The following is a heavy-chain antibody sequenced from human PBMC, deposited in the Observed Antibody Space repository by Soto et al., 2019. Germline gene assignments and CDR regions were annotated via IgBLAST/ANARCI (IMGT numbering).Heavy chain of an antibody. CDR2: IKGNGGDT. CDR3: ARDFKDWHGP. J-gene: IGHJ5*02. Sequence: GGSLRVSCAASGFTCSSSWMHWVRQGPGKGLVWVSGIKGNGGDTRYADSAKGRFTISRDNAKNMVYLQMNSLRAEDTAVYYCARDFKDWHGPWGQGTLVTVSS. CDR1: GFTCSSSW. V-gene: IGHV3-74*01.